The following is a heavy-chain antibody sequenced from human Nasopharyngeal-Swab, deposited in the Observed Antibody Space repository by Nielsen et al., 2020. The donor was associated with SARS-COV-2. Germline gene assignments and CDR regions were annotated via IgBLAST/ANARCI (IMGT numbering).Heavy chain of an antibody. CDR2: IYPGGST. CDR1: GLSVSSNY. D-gene: IGHD5-24*01. Sequence: GEPLKISCAASGLSVSSNYMSWVRQAPGKGLEWVSIIYPGGSTYYADSVKGRFTISRDSSWNTLYLQMNSLTAEDTAVYYCARVLDGYNGFDYWGQGTLVTVSS. V-gene: IGHV3-53*01. CDR3: ARVLDGYNGFDY. J-gene: IGHJ4*02.